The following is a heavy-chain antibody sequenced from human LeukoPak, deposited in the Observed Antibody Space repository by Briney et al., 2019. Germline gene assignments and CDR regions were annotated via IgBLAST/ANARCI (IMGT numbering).Heavy chain of an antibody. CDR2: IYYSGST. Sequence: SETLSLTCTVSGGSISSYYWSWIRQPPGKGLEWIGYIYYSGSTNYNPSLKSRVTISVDTSKNQFSLKLSSVTAADTAVYYCARHEDPAVAGFDYWGQGTLVTVSS. D-gene: IGHD6-19*01. CDR3: ARHEDPAVAGFDY. V-gene: IGHV4-59*08. J-gene: IGHJ4*02. CDR1: GGSISSYY.